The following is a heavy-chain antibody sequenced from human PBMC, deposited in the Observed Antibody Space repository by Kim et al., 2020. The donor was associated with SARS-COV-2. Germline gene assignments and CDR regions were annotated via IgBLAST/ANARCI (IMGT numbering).Heavy chain of an antibody. J-gene: IGHJ5*02. D-gene: IGHD3-9*01. V-gene: IGHV1-69*01. Sequence: NYAQKFKGGVTITADESTSTAYMGLSSLRSEDTAVYYCARCLTGSGWFDPWGQGTLVTVSS. CDR3: ARCLTGSGWFDP.